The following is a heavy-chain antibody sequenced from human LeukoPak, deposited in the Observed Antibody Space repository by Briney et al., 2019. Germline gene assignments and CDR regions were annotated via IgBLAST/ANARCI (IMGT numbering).Heavy chain of an antibody. J-gene: IGHJ4*02. CDR1: GGSISSSSYY. Sequence: SETLSLTCTVSGGSISSSSYYWGWIRQPPGKGLEWIGEINHSGSTNYNPSLKSRVTISVDTSKNQFSLKLSSVTAADTAVYYCARAQWLHYFDYWGQGTLVTVSS. V-gene: IGHV4-39*07. CDR3: ARAQWLHYFDY. CDR2: INHSGST. D-gene: IGHD6-19*01.